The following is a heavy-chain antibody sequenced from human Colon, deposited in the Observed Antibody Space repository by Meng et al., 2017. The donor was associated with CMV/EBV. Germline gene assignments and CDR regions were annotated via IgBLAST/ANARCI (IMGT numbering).Heavy chain of an antibody. CDR2: INSDGTSA. V-gene: IGHV3-74*01. Sequence: SCAASGFTFSSYWMHWVRQVPGKGLVWVSRINSDGTSASYADSVQGRFTISRDNAKSTLYLQMNSLRAEDTAVYYCAREPSFGDYDYWGQGTLVTVSS. J-gene: IGHJ4*02. CDR1: GFTFSSYW. D-gene: IGHD4-17*01. CDR3: AREPSFGDYDY.